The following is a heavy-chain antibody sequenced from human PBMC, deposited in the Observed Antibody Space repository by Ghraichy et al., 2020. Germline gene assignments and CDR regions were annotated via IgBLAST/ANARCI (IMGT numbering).Heavy chain of an antibody. CDR1: GFTFSSYS. Sequence: GGSLRLSCAASGFTFSSYSMNWVRQAPGKGLEWVSYISSSSSTIYYADSVKGRFTISRDNAKNSLYLQMNSLRDEDTAVYYCARDPTVTPPPYYYYGMDVWGQGTTVTVSS. CDR2: ISSSSSTI. D-gene: IGHD4-11*01. CDR3: ARDPTVTPPPYYYYGMDV. J-gene: IGHJ6*02. V-gene: IGHV3-48*02.